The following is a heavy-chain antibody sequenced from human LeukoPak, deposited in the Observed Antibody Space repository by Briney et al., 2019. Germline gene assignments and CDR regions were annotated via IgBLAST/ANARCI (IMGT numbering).Heavy chain of an antibody. Sequence: PSETLSLTCTVSGGSISTSNYYWGWIRQPPGKGLEWIGNIFYSGSTYYSPSLKSRVTISVDTSKNQFSLNLRSMTAADTAVYYCARGGKYNDFWSGEGYYYYYMDVWGKGTTVTVPS. D-gene: IGHD3-3*01. CDR2: IFYSGST. J-gene: IGHJ6*03. CDR3: ARGGKYNDFWSGEGYYYYYMDV. CDR1: GGSISTSNYY. V-gene: IGHV4-39*07.